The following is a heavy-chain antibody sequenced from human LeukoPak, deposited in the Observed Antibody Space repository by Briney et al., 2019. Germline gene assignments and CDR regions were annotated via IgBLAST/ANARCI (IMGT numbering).Heavy chain of an antibody. CDR1: GFTVSSNY. V-gene: IGHV3-66*04. CDR2: IYSAGTT. J-gene: IGHJ3*02. Sequence: PGGSLRLSCAASGFTVSSNYISWVRQAPGKGLEWVSVIYSAGTTCYADSVKGRFTISRDNSKNTLYLQMNSLRVEDTAVYYCASQSTPVLPFDIWGQGTMVTVSS. CDR3: ASQSTPVLPFDI.